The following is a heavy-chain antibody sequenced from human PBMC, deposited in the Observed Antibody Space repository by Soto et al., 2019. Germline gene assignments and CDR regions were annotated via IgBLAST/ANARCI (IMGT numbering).Heavy chain of an antibody. Sequence: SETLSLTCTVSGGSISSYYWSWVRQPPGKGLEWIGYIYYSGSTNYNPCLKSRVTISVDTSKNQFSLKLSSVTAADTAVYYCARSLNDFWSGPHPYYYMDVWGKGTTVTVSS. J-gene: IGHJ6*03. CDR2: IYYSGST. CDR1: GGSISSYY. D-gene: IGHD3-3*01. CDR3: ARSLNDFWSGPHPYYYMDV. V-gene: IGHV4-59*08.